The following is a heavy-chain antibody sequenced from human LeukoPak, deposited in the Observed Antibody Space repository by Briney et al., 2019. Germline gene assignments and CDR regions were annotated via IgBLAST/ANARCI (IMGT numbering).Heavy chain of an antibody. CDR2: IYTSGST. J-gene: IGHJ4*02. CDR1: GGSISSGSYY. V-gene: IGHV4-61*02. CDR3: ARAAVYYDSSGLDY. D-gene: IGHD3-22*01. Sequence: PPETLSLTCTVSGGSISSGSYYWSWIRQPAGKGLEWIGRIYTSGSTNYNPSLKSRVTISVDTSKNQFSLKLSSVTAADTAVYYCARAAVYYDSSGLDYWGQGTLVTVSS.